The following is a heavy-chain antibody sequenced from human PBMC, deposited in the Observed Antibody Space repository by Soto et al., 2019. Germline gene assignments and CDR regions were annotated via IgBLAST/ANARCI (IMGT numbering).Heavy chain of an antibody. D-gene: IGHD3-10*01. Sequence: QVQLQESGPGLVKPSETLSLTCTVSGGSISSYYWSWIRQPPGKGLEWIGYIYYSGSTNYNPSLKSRVTISVDTSKNQFSLKLSSVTAADTAVYYCARGTMVRGVIINPYYFEYWGQGTLVTISS. CDR2: IYYSGST. CDR1: GGSISSYY. V-gene: IGHV4-59*01. J-gene: IGHJ4*02. CDR3: ARGTMVRGVIINPYYFEY.